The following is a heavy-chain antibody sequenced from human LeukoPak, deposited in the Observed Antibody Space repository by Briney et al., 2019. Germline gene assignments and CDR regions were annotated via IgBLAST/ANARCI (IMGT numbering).Heavy chain of an antibody. CDR2: ISSSGSTI. CDR1: EFTFSNYG. V-gene: IGHV3-48*04. CDR3: ARGLFDVWGSYRDWGMGY. J-gene: IGHJ4*02. D-gene: IGHD3-16*02. Sequence: GRSLRLSCAASEFTFSNYGIHWVRQAPGKGLVWVSYISSSGSTIYYADSVKVRFTISRDNAKNSLYLQMNSLRAEDTAVYYCARGLFDVWGSYRDWGMGYWGQGNLVTVSS.